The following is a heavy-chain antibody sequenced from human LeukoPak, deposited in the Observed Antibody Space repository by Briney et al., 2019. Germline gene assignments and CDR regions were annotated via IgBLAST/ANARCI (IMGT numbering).Heavy chain of an antibody. CDR1: GYSFTSYW. Sequence: GESLKISCKGPGYSFTSYWIGWVRQMPGKGLEWMGIIYPGDSDTRYSPSFQGQVTISADKSISTAYRQWSSLKASDTAMYYCARAMTTVKAYYYYGMDVWGQRDHGHRLL. D-gene: IGHD4-17*01. V-gene: IGHV5-51*01. CDR2: IYPGDSDT. CDR3: ARAMTTVKAYYYYGMDV. J-gene: IGHJ6*04.